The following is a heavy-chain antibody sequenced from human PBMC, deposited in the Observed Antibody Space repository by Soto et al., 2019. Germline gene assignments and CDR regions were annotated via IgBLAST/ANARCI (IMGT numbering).Heavy chain of an antibody. CDR1: GGSFSGYY. CDR2: INHSGST. D-gene: IGHD3-16*02. V-gene: IGHV4-34*01. CDR3: ARGPIYDYIWGSYRSGWFDP. Sequence: PSETLSLTCAVYGGSFSGYYWRWIRQPPGKGLEWIGEINHSGSTNYNPSLKSRVTISVDTSKNQFSLKLSSVTAADTAVYYCARGPIYDYIWGSYRSGWFDPWGQGTLVTVSS. J-gene: IGHJ5*02.